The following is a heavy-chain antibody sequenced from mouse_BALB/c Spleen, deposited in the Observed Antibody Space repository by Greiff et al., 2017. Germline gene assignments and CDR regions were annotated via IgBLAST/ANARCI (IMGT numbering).Heavy chain of an antibody. Sequence: QVQLQQSGPQLVRPGASVKISCKASGYSFTSYWMHWVKQRPGQGLEWIGMIDPSDSETRLNQKFKDKATLTVDKSSSTAYMQLSSPTSEDSAVYYCARTRVRDYYAMDYWGQGTSVTVSS. CDR3: ARTRVRDYYAMDY. J-gene: IGHJ4*01. V-gene: IGHV1S126*01. CDR2: IDPSDSET. D-gene: IGHD2-14*01. CDR1: GYSFTSYW.